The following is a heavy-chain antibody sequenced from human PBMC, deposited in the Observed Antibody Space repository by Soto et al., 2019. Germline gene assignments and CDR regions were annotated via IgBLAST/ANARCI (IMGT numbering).Heavy chain of an antibody. CDR3: ARGPXXXXXXYRVGYYYYGMDV. CDR1: GYTFTSYG. V-gene: IGHV1-18*04. D-gene: IGHD1-1*01. Sequence: QVQLVQSGAEVKKPGASVKVSCKASGYTFTSYGISWVRQAPGQGLEWMGWISAYNGNTNYAQKLQGRVTMTTDTSTSTAYMELRSLRSDDTAVYYCARGPXXXXXXYRVGYYYYGMDVWGQGTTVTVSS. CDR2: ISAYNGNT. J-gene: IGHJ6*02.